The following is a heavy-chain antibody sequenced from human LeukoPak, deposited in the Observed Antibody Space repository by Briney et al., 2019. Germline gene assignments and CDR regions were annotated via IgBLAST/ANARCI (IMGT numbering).Heavy chain of an antibody. V-gene: IGHV1-46*01. J-gene: IGHJ4*02. CDR2: INPGGRST. CDR1: GYTFTNYY. CDR3: AREIGPIQLHLWGSAFDY. D-gene: IGHD5-24*01. Sequence: EASVKVSCKASGYTFTNYYIHWVRQAPGQGLEWMGIINPGGRSTSYAQKFQGRVTMTRDTSTSTVYMELSGLRSEDTAVYYCAREIGPIQLHLWGSAFDYWGQGTLVTVSS.